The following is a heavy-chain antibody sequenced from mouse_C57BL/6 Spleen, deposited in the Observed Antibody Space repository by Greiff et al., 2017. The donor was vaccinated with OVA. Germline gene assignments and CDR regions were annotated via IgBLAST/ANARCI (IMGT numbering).Heavy chain of an antibody. J-gene: IGHJ4*01. D-gene: IGHD2-4*01. CDR1: GYTFTSYW. V-gene: IGHV1-52*01. Sequence: VQLQQSGAELVRPGSSVKLSCKASGYTFTSYWMHWVKQRPIQGLEWIGNIDPSDSETHYNQKFKDKATLTVDKSSSTAYMQLSSLTSEDSAVYYCASVYDYDVPYAMDYWGQGTSVTVSS. CDR2: IDPSDSET. CDR3: ASVYDYDVPYAMDY.